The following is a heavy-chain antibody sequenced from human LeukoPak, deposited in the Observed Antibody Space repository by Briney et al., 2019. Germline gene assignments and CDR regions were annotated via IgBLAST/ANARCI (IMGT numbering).Heavy chain of an antibody. J-gene: IGHJ4*02. V-gene: IGHV1-46*01. CDR3: ARDYYDSSGYPNFDY. Sequence: ASVKVSCKASGYTFTSYYMQWVRQAPGQGLEWMGIINPSGGSTSYAQKFQGRVTMTRDTSTSTVYMELSSLRSEDTAVYYCARDYYDSSGYPNFDYWGQGTLVTVSS. D-gene: IGHD3-22*01. CDR2: INPSGGST. CDR1: GYTFTSYY.